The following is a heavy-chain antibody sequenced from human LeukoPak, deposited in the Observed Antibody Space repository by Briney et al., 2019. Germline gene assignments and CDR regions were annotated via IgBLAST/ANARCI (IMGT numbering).Heavy chain of an antibody. V-gene: IGHV7-4-1*02. CDR3: ARHDNDDDFDY. D-gene: IGHD3-16*01. CDR1: GYTFTRYA. Sequence: ASVTVSCKASGYTFTRYAINWLRQAPGQGLEWMGWINVYTANPAYAQGSTERFVFSLDTSVTTAYLQISNLKTEDTAVYYCARHDNDDDFDYWGQGTLVTVSS. CDR2: INVYTANP. J-gene: IGHJ4*02.